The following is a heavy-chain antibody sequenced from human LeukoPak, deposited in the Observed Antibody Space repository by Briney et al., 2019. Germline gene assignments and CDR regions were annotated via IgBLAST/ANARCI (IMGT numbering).Heavy chain of an antibody. D-gene: IGHD3-22*01. Sequence: ASGKVSCKASGYTFTSYGISWMTQAPGHGLEGMGWISAYNGNTNYAQKLQGTVTMATATSTSTAYMELRSLRSDDTAVYYCARDPENYYDSSGYYSRGAFDIWGQGTMVTVSS. CDR1: GYTFTSYG. J-gene: IGHJ3*02. CDR3: ARDPENYYDSSGYYSRGAFDI. V-gene: IGHV1-18*01. CDR2: ISAYNGNT.